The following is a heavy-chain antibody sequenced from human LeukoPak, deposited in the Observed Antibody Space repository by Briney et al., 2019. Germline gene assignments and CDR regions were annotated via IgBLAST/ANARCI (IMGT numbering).Heavy chain of an antibody. CDR1: GGSFSGYY. Sequence: SETLSLTCAVYGGSFSGYYWSWIRQPPGKGREGIGEINHSGSTNYNPSLKSRVTISVDTSKNQFSLKLSSVTAADTAVYYCARGPRYSSSWYSHWGQGTLVTVSS. CDR3: ARGPRYSSSWYSH. J-gene: IGHJ4*01. CDR2: INHSGST. V-gene: IGHV4-34*01. D-gene: IGHD6-13*01.